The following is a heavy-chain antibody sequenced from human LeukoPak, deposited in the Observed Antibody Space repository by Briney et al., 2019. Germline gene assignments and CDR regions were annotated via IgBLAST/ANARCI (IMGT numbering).Heavy chain of an antibody. J-gene: IGHJ6*03. Sequence: ASVKVSCKASGYTFTSYGISWVRQAPGQGREGMECISAYNGNTTYAQKPQDRVTMTTDTYTSTAYMEQRRLRSDDTAVYYCARDCSSTSCYLGYMDVWGKGTTVTVSS. V-gene: IGHV1-18*01. CDR1: GYTFTSYG. D-gene: IGHD2-2*01. CDR2: ISAYNGNT. CDR3: ARDCSSTSCYLGYMDV.